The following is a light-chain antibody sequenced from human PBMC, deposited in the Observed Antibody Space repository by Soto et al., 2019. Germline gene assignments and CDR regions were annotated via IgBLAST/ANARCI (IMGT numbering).Light chain of an antibody. CDR1: QSVSSSY. CDR2: GAS. Sequence: EIVLTQSPRTLSLSPGGRATLSCRGSQSVSSSYLAWYQQKPGQAPRLLIYGASSRATGIPDRFSGSGSGTDFTLTISRLEPEDFAMYYCQQCGRSPWTFGQGTKVDIK. V-gene: IGKV3-20*01. CDR3: QQCGRSPWT. J-gene: IGKJ1*01.